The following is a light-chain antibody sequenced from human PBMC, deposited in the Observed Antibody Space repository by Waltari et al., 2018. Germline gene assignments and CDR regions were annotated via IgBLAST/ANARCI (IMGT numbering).Light chain of an antibody. CDR3: QVWDSSSDHLVV. CDR2: DDS. Sequence: SYVLTQPPSVSVAPGKTARITCGGNNIGSKSVHWYQQKPGQAPVLVVDDDSDGPSGLPERSSGSNSGNTAPLTISRGDAGAEADYYWQVWDSSSDHLVVFGGGTKLTV. CDR1: NIGSKS. J-gene: IGLJ2*01. V-gene: IGLV3-21*03.